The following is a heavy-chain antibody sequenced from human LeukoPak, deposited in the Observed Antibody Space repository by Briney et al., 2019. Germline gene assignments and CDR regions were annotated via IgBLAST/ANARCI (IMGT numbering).Heavy chain of an antibody. CDR3: ARGYDFWSGYGAKGYGMDD. Sequence: SETLSLTCTVSGGSISGHYWSWIRQPPGKGLECIGHIYYSGSTNYNPSLKSRVTISVDTSKNQFSLKLSSVTAADTAVYYCARGYDFWSGYGAKGYGMDDWGQGTTVTVSS. CDR1: GGSISGHY. J-gene: IGHJ6*02. D-gene: IGHD3-3*01. CDR2: IYYSGST. V-gene: IGHV4-59*11.